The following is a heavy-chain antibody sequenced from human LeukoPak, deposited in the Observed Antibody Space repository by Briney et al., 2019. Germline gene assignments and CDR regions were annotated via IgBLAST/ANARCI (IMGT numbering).Heavy chain of an antibody. V-gene: IGHV4-61*01. J-gene: IGHJ6*02. D-gene: IGHD3-3*01. CDR2: IYYSGST. CDR3: ARTRYYDFWSGYYTGISTGLYYYYGMDV. Sequence: SETLSLTCSVSGGSVNSGIYYWSWIRQPPGKGLEWIGYIYYSGSTNYNPSLKSRVTISVDTSKNQFSLKLSSVTAADTAVYYCARTRYYDFWSGYYTGISTGLYYYYGMDVWGQGTTVTVSS. CDR1: GGSVNSGIYY.